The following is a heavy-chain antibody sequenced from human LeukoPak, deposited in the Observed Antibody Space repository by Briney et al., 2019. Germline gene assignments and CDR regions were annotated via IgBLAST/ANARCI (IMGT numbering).Heavy chain of an antibody. V-gene: IGHV3-23*01. Sequence: GGSLRLSCAASGFSFSSYDMSWVRQAPGKGLEWVSAISGSGGSTYYADSVKGRFTISRDNSKNTLYLQMNSLRAEDTAVYYCAKYISGGDPYYGMDVWGQGTTVTVSS. CDR1: GFSFSSYD. CDR3: AKYISGGDPYYGMDV. CDR2: ISGSGGST. J-gene: IGHJ6*02. D-gene: IGHD4-17*01.